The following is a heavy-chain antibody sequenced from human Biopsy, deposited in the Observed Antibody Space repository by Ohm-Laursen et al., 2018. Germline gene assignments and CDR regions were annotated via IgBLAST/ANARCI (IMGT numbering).Heavy chain of an antibody. Sequence: GTLSLTCTVSGDSISSYYWSWIRQPPGKGLEWIGYVSYTGSTDYNPSLQSRVTISVDTSKNHFSLRLRSVTPADTAMYYCARDRGFYSDRTVPGYFDLWGRGTLVTISS. CDR3: ARDRGFYSDRTVPGYFDL. V-gene: IGHV4-59*01. J-gene: IGHJ2*01. D-gene: IGHD3-22*01. CDR1: GDSISSYY. CDR2: VSYTGST.